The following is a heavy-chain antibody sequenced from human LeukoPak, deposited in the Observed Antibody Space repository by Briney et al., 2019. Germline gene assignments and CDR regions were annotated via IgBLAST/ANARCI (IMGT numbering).Heavy chain of an antibody. CDR3: ARGGVRTAASSLGY. J-gene: IGHJ4*01. CDR2: INPNSGGT. Sequence: ASVKVSCKASGYTFSDYYLHWVRQAPGQGLEWMGWINPNSGGTNFAQKFRGRVTMTRDTSITTAYMELTRLKSDDTAVYYCARGGVRTAASSLGYWGQGTLVTVFS. D-gene: IGHD6-13*01. V-gene: IGHV1-2*02. CDR1: GYTFSDYY.